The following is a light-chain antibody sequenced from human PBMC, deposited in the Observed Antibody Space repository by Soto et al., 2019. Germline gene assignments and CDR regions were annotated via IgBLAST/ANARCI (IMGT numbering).Light chain of an antibody. V-gene: IGLV1-40*01. Sequence: QSVLTQPPPETRAPGQRVTISCTWNNSNIGTGYGVHWYQQFQGTAPRLLSYGDTNRPSGVPDRFSVSKSGTSASLAITGLQAEDEADYYCQSYDSSRFGLIFGGGTKLTVL. CDR3: QSYDSSRFGLI. CDR1: NSNIGTGYG. J-gene: IGLJ2*01. CDR2: GDT.